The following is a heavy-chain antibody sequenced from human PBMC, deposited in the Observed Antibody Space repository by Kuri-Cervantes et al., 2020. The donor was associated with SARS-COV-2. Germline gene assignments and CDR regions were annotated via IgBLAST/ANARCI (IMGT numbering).Heavy chain of an antibody. CDR2: ISGSGGST. CDR3: AKDRIGGSYPKVPLCY. J-gene: IGHJ4*02. Sequence: GGSLRLSCAASGVTISSYAMSWVRQAPGKGLEWVSVISGSGGSTYYADSVKGRFTISRDNSKNTLYLQMNSLRAEDTAVYYCAKDRIGGSYPKVPLCYWGQGTLVTVSS. CDR1: GVTISSYA. V-gene: IGHV3-23*01. D-gene: IGHD1-26*01.